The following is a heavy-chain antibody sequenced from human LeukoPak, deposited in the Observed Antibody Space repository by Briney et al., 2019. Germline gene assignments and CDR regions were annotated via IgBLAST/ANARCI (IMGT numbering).Heavy chain of an antibody. CDR3: ARGWISDSFDY. J-gene: IGHJ4*02. V-gene: IGHV3-48*03. CDR1: GFSFRSYE. D-gene: IGHD5-12*01. Sequence: PGGSLRLSCAASGFSFRSYEMNWVRQAPGKGLEWVSYISSSGSNIYYADSVKGRFNISRDNAKNSLYLQMNSLRAEDTAVYYCARGWISDSFDYWGQGTLVTVSS. CDR2: ISSSGSNI.